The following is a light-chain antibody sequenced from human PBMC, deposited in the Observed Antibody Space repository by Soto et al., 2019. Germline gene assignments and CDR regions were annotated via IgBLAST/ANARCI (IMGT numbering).Light chain of an antibody. CDR2: ETS. Sequence: DIQMSQSPSTLSASVGDTVTISCRASRSLTRWLAWYQQKPGKAPELLIYETSILQSGVPSRFSAGGSGTDFTLTISCLQPDDIATYYCQQYSTFWTFGQGTRVELK. CDR3: QQYSTFWT. J-gene: IGKJ1*01. V-gene: IGKV1-5*03. CDR1: RSLTRW.